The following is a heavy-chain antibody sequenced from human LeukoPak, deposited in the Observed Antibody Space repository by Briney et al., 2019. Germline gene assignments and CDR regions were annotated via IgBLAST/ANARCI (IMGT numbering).Heavy chain of an antibody. CDR2: INHSGST. Sequence: SETLSLTCAVYGGSFSGYYWTWIRQPPGKGLEYIGEINHSGSTNYNPSLKSRVTISVNTSKNQFSLKLSSVTAADTAMYYCVRGRRSSGTWLVRPLDYWGQGTLVSVSS. V-gene: IGHV4-34*01. J-gene: IGHJ4*02. CDR1: GGSFSGYY. CDR3: VRGRRSSGTWLVRPLDY. D-gene: IGHD3-22*01.